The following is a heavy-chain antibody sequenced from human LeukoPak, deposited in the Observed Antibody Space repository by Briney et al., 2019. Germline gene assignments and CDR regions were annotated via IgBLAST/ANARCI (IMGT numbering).Heavy chain of an antibody. J-gene: IGHJ5*02. Sequence: PSETLSLTCAAYGGSFSGYYWSWIRQPPGKGLEWIGEINHSGSTNYNPSLKSRVTISVDTSKNQFSLKLSSVTAADTAVYYCARGGAIVVVPAAHSLGHWFDPWGRGTLVTVSS. V-gene: IGHV4-34*01. CDR1: GGSFSGYY. D-gene: IGHD2-2*01. CDR2: INHSGST. CDR3: ARGGAIVVVPAAHSLGHWFDP.